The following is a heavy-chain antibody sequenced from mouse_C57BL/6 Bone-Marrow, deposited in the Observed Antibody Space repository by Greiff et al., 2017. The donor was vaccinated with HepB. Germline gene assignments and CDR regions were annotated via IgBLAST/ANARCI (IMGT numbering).Heavy chain of an antibody. Sequence: LQESGAELVRPGASVTLSCKASGYTFTDYEMHWVKQTPVHGLEWIGAIDPETGGTAYNQKFKGKAILTADKSSSTAYMELRSLTSEDSAVYYCAGEGFDYWGQGTTLTVSS. V-gene: IGHV1-15*01. CDR2: IDPETGGT. J-gene: IGHJ2*01. CDR3: AGEGFDY. CDR1: GYTFTDYE.